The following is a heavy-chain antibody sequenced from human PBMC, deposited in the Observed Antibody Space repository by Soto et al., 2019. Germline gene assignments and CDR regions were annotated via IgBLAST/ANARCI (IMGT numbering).Heavy chain of an antibody. V-gene: IGHV3-30-3*01. CDR2: ISYDGSNK. Sequence: QVQLVESGGGVVQPGRSLRLSCAASGFTFSSYAMHWVRQAPGKGLEWVAVISYDGSNKYYADSVKGRFTISRDNSKNTLDLQMNSLRAEDTAVYYCARGYSSSRYPAGGYWGQGTLVTVSS. D-gene: IGHD6-13*01. J-gene: IGHJ4*02. CDR3: ARGYSSSRYPAGGY. CDR1: GFTFSSYA.